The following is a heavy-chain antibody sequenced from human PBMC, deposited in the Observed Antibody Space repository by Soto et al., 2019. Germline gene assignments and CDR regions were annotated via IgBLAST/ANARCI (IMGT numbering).Heavy chain of an antibody. CDR2: TSASGDRT. Sequence: EVQLLESGGGLVQPGGSLRLSCAVSGFTLTNYAMSWVRQAPGKGVEWVAGTSASGDRTYYADSVKGRFTISKDSSKNTLWLEMNSLRAEDSAVYHCEGSWTWGQGTMVTVSS. J-gene: IGHJ3*01. CDR1: GFTLTNYA. CDR3: EGSWT. D-gene: IGHD5-12*01. V-gene: IGHV3-23*01.